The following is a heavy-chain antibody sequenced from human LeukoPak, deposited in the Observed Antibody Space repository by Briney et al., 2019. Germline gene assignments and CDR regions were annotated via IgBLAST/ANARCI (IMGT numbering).Heavy chain of an antibody. CDR3: ARVAADYYYYYYGMDV. Sequence: SETLSLTCAVSGGSISSSNWWSWVRQPPGKGLEWIGEIYHSGSTNYNPSLKGRVTISVDKSKNQFSLKLSSVTAADTAVYYCARVAADYYYYYYGMDVWGQGTTVTVSS. D-gene: IGHD6-13*01. CDR1: GGSISSSNW. CDR2: IYHSGST. V-gene: IGHV4-4*02. J-gene: IGHJ6*02.